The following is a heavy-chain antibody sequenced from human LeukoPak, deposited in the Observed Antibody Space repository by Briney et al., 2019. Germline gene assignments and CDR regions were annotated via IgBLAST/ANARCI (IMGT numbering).Heavy chain of an antibody. J-gene: IGHJ4*02. CDR2: ISYDGSNK. Sequence: PGGSLRLSCAVSGFTFSSYGIHWGRQATAYVLEWVAVISYDGSNKYYADSVKGRFTISRDNSNNTLYLQMSGLRGEDTAVYYCAKGYSYADHWGQGTLVTVSS. V-gene: IGHV3-30*18. CDR1: GFTFSSYG. D-gene: IGHD5-18*01. CDR3: AKGYSYADH.